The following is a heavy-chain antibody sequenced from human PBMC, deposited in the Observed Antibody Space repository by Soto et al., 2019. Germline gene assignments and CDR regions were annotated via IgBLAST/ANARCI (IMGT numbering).Heavy chain of an antibody. Sequence: QVQLVQSGAEVKKPGASVKVSCKASGYTFTSYGISWVRQAPGQGLEWMGWISAYNGNTNYAQKLQGRVTMTTDTCTRTAYMELRSLRSDDTAVYYCARTAHYYDSSGYYYFDYWGQGTLFTVSS. CDR2: ISAYNGNT. CDR1: GYTFTSYG. CDR3: ARTAHYYDSSGYYYFDY. J-gene: IGHJ4*02. D-gene: IGHD3-22*01. V-gene: IGHV1-18*01.